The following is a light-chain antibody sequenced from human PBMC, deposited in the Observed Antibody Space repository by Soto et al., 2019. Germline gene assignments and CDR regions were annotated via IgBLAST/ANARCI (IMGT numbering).Light chain of an antibody. Sequence: QSVLTQPPSVSGAPGQRVAISCTGSSSNIGADYDVHWYQQLPGTAPKRLIYGDNNRPSGVPDRFSGSKSGNTASLTISRLQAEDEAHYYCSSYTTAYTQVFGGGTKLTVL. V-gene: IGLV1-40*01. CDR2: GDN. CDR3: SSYTTAYTQV. CDR1: SSNIGADYD. J-gene: IGLJ3*02.